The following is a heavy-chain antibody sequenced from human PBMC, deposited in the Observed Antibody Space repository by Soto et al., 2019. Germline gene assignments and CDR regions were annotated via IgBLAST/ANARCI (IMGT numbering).Heavy chain of an antibody. D-gene: IGHD6-19*01. CDR2: IRAYNGNT. Sequence: ASVKVSSKTSGYTFTNYGVTWVRQAPGQGPEWMSYIRAYNGNTYYAQNVQDRVTMTTDPTTSTAYMELRSLRSDDTAVYYCARDGRSGWLDYWGQGTLVTVSS. J-gene: IGHJ4*02. CDR1: GYTFTNYG. CDR3: ARDGRSGWLDY. V-gene: IGHV1-18*01.